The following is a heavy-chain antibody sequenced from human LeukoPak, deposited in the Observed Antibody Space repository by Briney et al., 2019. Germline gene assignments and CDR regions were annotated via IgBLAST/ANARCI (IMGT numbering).Heavy chain of an antibody. Sequence: SETLSLTCTVSGGSFSSGSYYWSWIRQPPGKGLEWIGYIYYSGSTNYNPSLKSRVTISVDTSKNQFSLKLSSATAADTAVYYCARVKATILGLLDYFDYWGQGTLVTVSS. J-gene: IGHJ4*02. CDR3: ARVKATILGLLDYFDY. D-gene: IGHD5-24*01. V-gene: IGHV4-61*01. CDR1: GGSFSSGSYY. CDR2: IYYSGST.